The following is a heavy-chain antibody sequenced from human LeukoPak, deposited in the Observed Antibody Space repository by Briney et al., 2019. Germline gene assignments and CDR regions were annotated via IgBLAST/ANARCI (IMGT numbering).Heavy chain of an antibody. Sequence: GGSLRLSCAASGFTFSSYAMSWVRQAPGKGLEWASAISGSGGSTYYADSVKGRFTISRDNSKNTLYLQMNSLRAEDTAVYYCAKYSSGWYLSQYYFDYWGQGTLVTVSS. CDR2: ISGSGGST. CDR1: GFTFSSYA. V-gene: IGHV3-23*01. D-gene: IGHD6-19*01. CDR3: AKYSSGWYLSQYYFDY. J-gene: IGHJ4*02.